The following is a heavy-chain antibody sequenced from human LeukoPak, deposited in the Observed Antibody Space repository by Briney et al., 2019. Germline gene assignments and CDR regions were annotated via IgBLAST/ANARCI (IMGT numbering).Heavy chain of an antibody. D-gene: IGHD3-3*01. V-gene: IGHV3-30*02. CDR3: AKDDFWSGSYAFDI. CDR1: GFTFSSYG. J-gene: IGHJ3*02. CDR2: IRYDGSNK. Sequence: GGSLRLXCAASGFTFSSYGMHWVRQAPGKGLEWVAFIRYDGSNKYYADSVKGRFTISRDNSKNTLYLQMNSLRAEDTAVYYCAKDDFWSGSYAFDIWGQGTMVTVSS.